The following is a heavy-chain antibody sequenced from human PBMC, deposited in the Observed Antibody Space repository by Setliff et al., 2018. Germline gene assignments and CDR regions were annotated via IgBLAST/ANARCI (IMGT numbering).Heavy chain of an antibody. J-gene: IGHJ4*02. D-gene: IGHD6-13*01. CDR1: GFTFGSTA. CDR3: AKVKKQLIRGSGLDY. CDR2: ITFDGSNK. Sequence: LRLSCAASGFTFGSTAMHWVRQAPGKGLEWVALITFDGSNKYYTDSVKGRFTISRDISKNTLYLQMNSLSTDDTAVYYCAKVKKQLIRGSGLDYWGQGTLVTVSS. V-gene: IGHV3-30-3*01.